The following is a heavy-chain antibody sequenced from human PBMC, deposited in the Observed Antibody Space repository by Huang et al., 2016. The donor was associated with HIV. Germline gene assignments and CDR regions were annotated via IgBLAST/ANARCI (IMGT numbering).Heavy chain of an antibody. V-gene: IGHV5-51*01. Sequence: EVHLVQSGAEVKEPGESLKISCQASGSNFDRYWIGWVRQMPGKGMEGMGVIYPGDSDTRYDPSFQGQVTISADQSINTAYLQWSSLKASDTAIYFCARQGLWLPPTDPFDYWGQGTPVTVST. D-gene: IGHD3-10*01. CDR3: ARQGLWLPPTDPFDY. CDR2: IYPGDSDT. J-gene: IGHJ4*02. CDR1: GSNFDRYW.